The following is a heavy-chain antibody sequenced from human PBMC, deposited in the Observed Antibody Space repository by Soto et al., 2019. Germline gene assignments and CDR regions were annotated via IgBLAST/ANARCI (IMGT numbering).Heavy chain of an antibody. J-gene: IGHJ4*02. V-gene: IGHV3-30-3*01. D-gene: IGHD6-13*01. CDR2: ISYDGSNK. Sequence: GGSLRLSCAASGFTFSSYAMHWVRQAPGKGLEWVAVISYDGSNKYYADSVKGRFTISRDNSKNTLYLQMNSLRAEDTAVYYCASNIAAAGVFDYWGQGTLVTVSS. CDR3: ASNIAAAGVFDY. CDR1: GFTFSSYA.